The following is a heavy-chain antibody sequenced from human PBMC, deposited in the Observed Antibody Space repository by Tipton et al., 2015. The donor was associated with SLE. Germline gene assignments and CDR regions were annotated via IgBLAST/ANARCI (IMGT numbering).Heavy chain of an antibody. D-gene: IGHD2-8*01. V-gene: IGHV4-34*09. CDR3: ARGMLTWRGAIVGVDV. J-gene: IGHJ6*02. CDR2: INHSGIP. Sequence: TLSLTCAVSGGSISEYYWSWIRQSPGKGLEWIGEINHSGIPYYNPSLKSRVSMSVDTSENQFSLKLSSVTAADTAVYYCARGMLTWRGAIVGVDVWGQGTTVNVSS. CDR1: GGSISEYY.